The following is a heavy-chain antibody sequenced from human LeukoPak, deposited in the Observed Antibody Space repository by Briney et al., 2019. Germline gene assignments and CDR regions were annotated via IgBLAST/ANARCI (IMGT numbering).Heavy chain of an antibody. Sequence: GGSLRLSCAASGFTFSDYYMSWVRQAPGKGLDWVSYISSSGRTIYYAGSVKGRLTISRDNAKNSLYLQMNNLRAEDTAVYYCARGYSNYTPHYWGQGTLVTVSS. CDR2: ISSSGRTI. CDR1: GFTFSDYY. CDR3: ARGYSNYTPHY. D-gene: IGHD4-11*01. V-gene: IGHV3-11*04. J-gene: IGHJ4*02.